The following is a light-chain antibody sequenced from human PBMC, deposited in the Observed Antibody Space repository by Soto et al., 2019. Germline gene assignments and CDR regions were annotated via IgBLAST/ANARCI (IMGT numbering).Light chain of an antibody. V-gene: IGKV3-15*01. CDR3: QQYGDWPPDT. CDR2: GAS. CDR1: QSVSRN. Sequence: EVVLTQSPATLSVSPGDRATLSCRASQSVSRNLAWYQQKPGQAPRLLIYGASTRATGVPARFSGSGSATEFALSISILQSEDVAVYYCQQYGDWPPDTFGQGNKL. J-gene: IGKJ2*01.